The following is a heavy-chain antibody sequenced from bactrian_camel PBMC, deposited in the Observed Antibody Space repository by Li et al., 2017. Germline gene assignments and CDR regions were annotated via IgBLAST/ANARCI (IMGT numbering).Heavy chain of an antibody. CDR3: VRVGDDYCSGSWCYHY. CDR1: GFGFSNYG. Sequence: HVQLVESGGGLVQPGGSLRLSCAASGFGFSNYGMSWVRQAPGKGLEWVSGIYVVGINGYHTDSVKGRFTISRDNAKNTLYLQMDNLKSEDSALYYCVRVGDDYCSGSWCYHYWGQGTQVTVS. J-gene: IGHJ4*01. V-gene: IGHV3S6*01. CDR2: IYVVGING. D-gene: IGHD3*01.